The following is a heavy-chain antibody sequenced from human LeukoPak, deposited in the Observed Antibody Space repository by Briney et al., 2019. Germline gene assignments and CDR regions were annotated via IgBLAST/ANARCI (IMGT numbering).Heavy chain of an antibody. Sequence: GGSLRLSCAASGVTFSSYGMHWVRQAPGKGLEWVALISSDGNDKLYGDSVKGRFTISRDNSKNTLYLQMNSLRAEDTAVYYCAKVSIVGATLIFDYWGQGTLVTVSS. CDR2: ISSDGNDK. CDR3: AKVSIVGATLIFDY. J-gene: IGHJ4*02. D-gene: IGHD1-26*01. V-gene: IGHV3-30*18. CDR1: GVTFSSYG.